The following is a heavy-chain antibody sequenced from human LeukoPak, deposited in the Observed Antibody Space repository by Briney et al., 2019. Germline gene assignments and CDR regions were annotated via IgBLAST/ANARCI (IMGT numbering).Heavy chain of an antibody. Sequence: QSGRSLRLSCAASGFTFSSYGMHWVRQAPGKGLEWVAVISFDASNKYYADSVKGRFTISRDNSKNTLYLQMNSLRAEDAAVYYCATEGSFDYWGQGTLVTVSS. J-gene: IGHJ4*02. CDR2: ISFDASNK. V-gene: IGHV3-30*03. CDR1: GFTFSSYG. CDR3: ATEGSFDY.